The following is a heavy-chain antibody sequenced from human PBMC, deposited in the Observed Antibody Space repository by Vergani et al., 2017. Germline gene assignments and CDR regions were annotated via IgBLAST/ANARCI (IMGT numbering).Heavy chain of an antibody. CDR1: GYTLTSYA. D-gene: IGHD2-15*01. V-gene: IGHV7-4-1*02. CDR2: INTNTGNP. J-gene: IGHJ6*02. Sequence: QVQLVQSGSELKKPGASVKVFCKASGYTLTSYAMNWVRQAPGQGLEWMGWINTNTGNPTYAQGFTGRFVFSLDTSVSTAYLQISSLKAEDTAVYYCARERRVGXHRINYYYYYGMDVWGQGTTVTVSS. CDR3: ARERRVGXHRINYYYYYGMDV.